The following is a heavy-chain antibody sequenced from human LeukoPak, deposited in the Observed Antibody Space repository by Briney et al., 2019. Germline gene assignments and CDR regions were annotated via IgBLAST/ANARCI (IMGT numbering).Heavy chain of an antibody. J-gene: IGHJ3*02. CDR2: IYYDGST. D-gene: IGHD3-22*01. Sequence: SETLSLTCTVSGGSISSYYWSWIRQPPGKGLEWIGYIYYDGSTNYNPSLKSRVTISVDTSKNQFSLKLSSVTAADTAVYYCARDLSGAGPYYYDSSGYSHDAFDIWGQGTMVTVSS. CDR1: GGSISSYY. V-gene: IGHV4-59*01. CDR3: ARDLSGAGPYYYDSSGYSHDAFDI.